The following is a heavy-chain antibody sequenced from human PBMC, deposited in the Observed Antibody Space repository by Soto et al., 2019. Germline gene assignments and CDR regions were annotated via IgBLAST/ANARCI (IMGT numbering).Heavy chain of an antibody. V-gene: IGHV1-69*06. CDR1: GGSLSTNP. CDR3: ARRDSGGFYRFFDS. J-gene: IGHJ4*02. D-gene: IGHD2-15*01. Sequence: SVKVSCKASGGSLSTNPISWVRQAPGQGLEWMGGTGSGTGPGNHAQKFQGRLTVTADKSTSTVYMELTNLSSEDTAVYYCARRDSGGFYRFFDSWGQGTLVTVSS. CDR2: TGSGTGPG.